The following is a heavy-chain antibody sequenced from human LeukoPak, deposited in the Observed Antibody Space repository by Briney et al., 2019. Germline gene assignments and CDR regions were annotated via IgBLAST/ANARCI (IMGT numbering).Heavy chain of an antibody. J-gene: IGHJ4*02. D-gene: IGHD6-19*01. Sequence: PSETLSLTCTVSGGSISSSSYYWGWIRQPPGKGLEWIGSIYYSGSTYYNPSLKSRVTISVDTSKNQFSLKLSSVTAADTAVYYCARESRQWREYWGQGTLVTVSS. CDR2: IYYSGST. CDR3: ARESRQWREY. V-gene: IGHV4-39*07. CDR1: GGSISSSSYY.